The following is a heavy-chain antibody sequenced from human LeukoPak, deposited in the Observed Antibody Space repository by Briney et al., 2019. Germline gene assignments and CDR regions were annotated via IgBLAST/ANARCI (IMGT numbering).Heavy chain of an antibody. Sequence: ASVKVSCKASGYTFTSYSINWVRQAPGQGLEWMGWISTYNGNTNYAQKLQGRVTMTTDTSTSTASMELRSLRSDDTAVYYCAKDRWRDGSSSFDNWGRGTLVTVSS. V-gene: IGHV1-18*01. D-gene: IGHD6-6*01. CDR2: ISTYNGNT. CDR1: GYTFTSYS. J-gene: IGHJ4*02. CDR3: AKDRWRDGSSSFDN.